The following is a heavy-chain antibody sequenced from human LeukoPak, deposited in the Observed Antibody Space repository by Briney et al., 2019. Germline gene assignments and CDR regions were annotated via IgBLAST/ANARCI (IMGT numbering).Heavy chain of an antibody. CDR1: GFTFSDYY. V-gene: IGHV3-11*01. Sequence: GGSLRLSCAASGFTFSDYYMSWIRQAPGKGLEWVSYISSSGSTIYYADSVKGRFTISRDNAKNSLYLQMNSLRAEDTAVYYCARDGKVDSSWPNYYYYYYMDVWGKGTTVTVSS. J-gene: IGHJ6*03. CDR2: ISSSGSTI. CDR3: ARDGKVDSSWPNYYYYYYMDV. D-gene: IGHD6-13*01.